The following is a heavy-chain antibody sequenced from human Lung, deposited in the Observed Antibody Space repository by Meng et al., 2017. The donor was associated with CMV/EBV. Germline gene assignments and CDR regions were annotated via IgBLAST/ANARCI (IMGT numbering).Heavy chain of an antibody. J-gene: IGHJ4*02. CDR2: IDSDGSST. V-gene: IGHV3-74*01. D-gene: IGHD3-16*01. CDR3: TRDGDYYDATLH. CDR1: GFTFSSYW. Sequence: GEXXKISCAASGFTFSSYWMHWVRQAPGKGLEWVSRIDSDGSSTTYAESVKGRFTISRDNAKNTLFLQMISLRAEDTAVYYCTRDGDYYDATLHWAQGSXVTVSS.